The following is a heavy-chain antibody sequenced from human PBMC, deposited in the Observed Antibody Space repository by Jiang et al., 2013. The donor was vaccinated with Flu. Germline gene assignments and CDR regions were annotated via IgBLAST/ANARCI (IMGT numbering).Heavy chain of an antibody. V-gene: IGHV3-21*01. CDR2: ISSSSSYI. CDR3: ATEGEDYSGYVDAFDI. D-gene: IGHD5-12*01. Sequence: ESGGGLVKPGGSLRLSCAASGFTFSSYSMNWVRQAPGKGLEWVSSISSSSSYIYYADSVKGRFTISRDNAKNSLYLQMNSLRAEDTAVYYCATEGEDYSGYVDAFDIWGQGTMVTVSS. J-gene: IGHJ3*02. CDR1: GFTFSSYS.